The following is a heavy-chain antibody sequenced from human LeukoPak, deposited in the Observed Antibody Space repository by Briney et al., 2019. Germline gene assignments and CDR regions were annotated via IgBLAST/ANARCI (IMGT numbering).Heavy chain of an antibody. CDR2: ISAYNGNT. D-gene: IGHD3-22*01. CDR1: GYTFTSYG. V-gene: IGHV1-18*01. CDR3: AREWGLESSGYYYAD. Sequence: GASVKVSCKASGYTFTSYGISWVRQAPGQGLEWMGWISAYNGNTNYAQKLQGRVTMTTDTSTSTAYMELRSLRSDDTAVYYCAREWGLESSGYYYADWGQGTLVTVSS. J-gene: IGHJ4*02.